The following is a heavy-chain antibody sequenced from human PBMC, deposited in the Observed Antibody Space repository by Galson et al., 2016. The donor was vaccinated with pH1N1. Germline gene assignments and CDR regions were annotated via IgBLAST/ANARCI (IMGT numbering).Heavy chain of an antibody. V-gene: IGHV1-69*04. Sequence: SCKASGGTFSTYVIIWVRQAPGQGLEWMGRIVPITGVTNYAQKFQDRVTITADESTSTAYMELSSLRSEGTGVYYCAPGGDDYGGNPHWFDPWGQGTLVTVSS. J-gene: IGHJ5*02. CDR1: GGTFSTYV. CDR3: APGGDDYGGNPHWFDP. CDR2: IVPITGVT. D-gene: IGHD4-23*01.